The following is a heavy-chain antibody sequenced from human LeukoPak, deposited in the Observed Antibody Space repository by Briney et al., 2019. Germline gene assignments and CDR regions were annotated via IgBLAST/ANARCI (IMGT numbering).Heavy chain of an antibody. Sequence: GGSLRLSCAASGFTFSSYGMSWVRQAPGKGLEWVSAISGSGGSTYYADSVKGRFTISRDNSRNTLYLQMNSLRGEDTAIYYCAKVYTLRGPLKYFDSWGQGTLVTVSS. D-gene: IGHD5-12*01. CDR1: GFTFSSYG. V-gene: IGHV3-23*01. CDR2: ISGSGGST. CDR3: AKVYTLRGPLKYFDS. J-gene: IGHJ4*02.